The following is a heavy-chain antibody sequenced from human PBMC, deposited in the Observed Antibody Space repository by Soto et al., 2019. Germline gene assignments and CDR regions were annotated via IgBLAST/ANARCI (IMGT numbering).Heavy chain of an antibody. CDR2: ISTSGYTI. CDR3: ARTISWGGFDI. Sequence: GGSLRLSCAVSGFTFSDHYMTWIRQAPGKGLEWVSDISTSGYTINYADAVQGRFTISRDNAKNSMYLQMDRLRPEDTAVYYCARTISWGGFDIWGQGTTVTVSS. CDR1: GFTFSDHY. V-gene: IGHV3-11*01. D-gene: IGHD7-27*01. J-gene: IGHJ3*02.